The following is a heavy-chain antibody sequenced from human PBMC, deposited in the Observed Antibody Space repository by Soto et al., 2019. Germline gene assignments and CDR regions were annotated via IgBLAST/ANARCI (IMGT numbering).Heavy chain of an antibody. D-gene: IGHD3-10*01. J-gene: IGHJ3*02. CDR1: GGSISSYY. CDR3: ATYGSGIDAFDI. Sequence: AETLSLTCTVSGGSISSYYWSWIRQPPGKGLEWIGYIYYSGSTNYNPSLKSRVTISVDTSKNQFSLKLSSVTAADTAVYYCATYGSGIDAFDIWGQGTMVTVSS. V-gene: IGHV4-59*01. CDR2: IYYSGST.